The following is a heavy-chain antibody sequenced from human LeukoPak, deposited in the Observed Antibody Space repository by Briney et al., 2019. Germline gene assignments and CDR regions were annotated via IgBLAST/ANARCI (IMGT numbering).Heavy chain of an antibody. J-gene: IGHJ4*02. D-gene: IGHD3-10*01. CDR2: ISGSGGST. CDR3: AKVMTRTMVRGVPPSDY. Sequence: GGSLRLSCAAPGFTFSSYAMSWVRQAPGKGLEWVSAISGSGGSTYYADSVKGRFTISRDNSKNTLYLQMNSLRAEDTAVYYCAKVMTRTMVRGVPPSDYWGQGTLVTVSS. V-gene: IGHV3-23*01. CDR1: GFTFSSYA.